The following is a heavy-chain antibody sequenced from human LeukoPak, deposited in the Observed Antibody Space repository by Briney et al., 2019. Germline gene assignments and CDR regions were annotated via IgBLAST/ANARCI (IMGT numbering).Heavy chain of an antibody. V-gene: IGHV3-7*01. CDR2: IKQDGSEK. CDR3: ASGAGYYYDSSGYCLLD. J-gene: IGHJ4*02. D-gene: IGHD3-22*01. Sequence: GGSLRLSCAASGFTFSSYWMSWVRQAPGKGLEWVANIKQDGSEKYYVDSVKGRFTISRDNAKNSLYLQMNSLRAEDTAVYYCASGAGYYYDSSGYCLLDWGQGTLVTVSS. CDR1: GFTFSSYW.